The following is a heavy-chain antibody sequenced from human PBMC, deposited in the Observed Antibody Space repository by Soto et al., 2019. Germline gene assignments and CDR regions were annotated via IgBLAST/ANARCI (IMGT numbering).Heavy chain of an antibody. V-gene: IGHV3-11*04. CDR3: ARDVGPPFDY. Sequence: GGSLRLSCAASGFTFSDYYMSWIRQAPGKGLEWISYITSSGTTIYYADSVKGRFTISRDNAKNSLYLQMNSLRAEDTAVYYCARDVGPPFDYWCQGTLVTVSS. J-gene: IGHJ4*02. CDR1: GFTFSDYY. CDR2: ITSSGTTI.